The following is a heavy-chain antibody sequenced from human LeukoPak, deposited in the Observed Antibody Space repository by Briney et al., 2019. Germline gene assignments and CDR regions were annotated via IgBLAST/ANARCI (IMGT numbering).Heavy chain of an antibody. Sequence: SETLSLTCTVSGGSISYYYWTWVRQSPGKGLEWVGQIYYTGSTYYNPSLKRRVTITVDTSRNQFSLNLTSVTAADTAVYYCARGGTYNDILSFDPWGQGTLVTVSS. V-gene: IGHV4-59*01. CDR2: IYYTGST. J-gene: IGHJ5*02. D-gene: IGHD3-9*01. CDR1: GGSISYYY. CDR3: ARGGTYNDILSFDP.